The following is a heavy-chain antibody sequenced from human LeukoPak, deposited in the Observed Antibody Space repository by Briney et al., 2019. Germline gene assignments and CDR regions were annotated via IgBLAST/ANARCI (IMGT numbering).Heavy chain of an antibody. V-gene: IGHV4-39*07. CDR3: ARVRSGSGWTHHYYYMDV. CDR2: IYYSGST. Sequence: SETLSLTCTASGGSISSSSYYWGWIRQPPGKGLEWIGSIYYSGSTYYNPSLKSRVTISVDTSKNQFSLKLSSVTAADTAVYYCARVRSGSGWTHHYYYMDVWGKGTTVTISS. D-gene: IGHD6-19*01. CDR1: GGSISSSSYY. J-gene: IGHJ6*03.